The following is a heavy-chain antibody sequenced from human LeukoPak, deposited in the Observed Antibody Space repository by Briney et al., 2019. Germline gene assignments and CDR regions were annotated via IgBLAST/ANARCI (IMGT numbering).Heavy chain of an antibody. J-gene: IGHJ4*02. D-gene: IGHD1-26*01. CDR3: ATGRVRTARGWVDDY. Sequence: GASVKVSCKASGGTFSSYAISWVRQAPGQGLEWMGGIIPIFGTANYAQKFQGRVTITADKSTSTAYMELSSLRSEDTAVYYCATGRVRTARGWVDDYWGQGTLVTVSS. CDR2: IIPIFGTA. CDR1: GGTFSSYA. V-gene: IGHV1-69*06.